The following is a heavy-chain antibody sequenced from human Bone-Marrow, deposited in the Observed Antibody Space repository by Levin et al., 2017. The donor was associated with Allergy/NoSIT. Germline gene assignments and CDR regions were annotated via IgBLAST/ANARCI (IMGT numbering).Heavy chain of an antibody. CDR3: ARVSPLSPRNCSSTSCYDHFWFDP. CDR2: INPSGGST. Sequence: ASVKVSCKASGYTFTSYYMHWVRQAPGQGLEWMGIINPSGGSTSYAQKFQGRVTMTRDTSTSTVYMELSSLRSEDTAVYYCARVSPLSPRNCSSTSCYDHFWFDPWGQGTLVTVSS. V-gene: IGHV1-46*01. J-gene: IGHJ5*02. D-gene: IGHD2-2*01. CDR1: GYTFTSYY.